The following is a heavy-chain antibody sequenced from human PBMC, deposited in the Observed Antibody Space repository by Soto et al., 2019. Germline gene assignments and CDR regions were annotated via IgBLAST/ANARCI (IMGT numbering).Heavy chain of an antibody. J-gene: IGHJ6*02. CDR1: GGSIRTYY. Sequence: SETLSLTCSVSGGSIRTYYWNWIRQPPGGGLEWIAYIHYSGVTNYSPSLRGRVSISIDRSNNEFSLKVSSVTAADTAVYYCARDRAEGSSSTPAGGMDVWGPGTTVTVSS. CDR3: ARDRAEGSSSTPAGGMDV. V-gene: IGHV4-59*01. D-gene: IGHD6-6*01. CDR2: IHYSGVT.